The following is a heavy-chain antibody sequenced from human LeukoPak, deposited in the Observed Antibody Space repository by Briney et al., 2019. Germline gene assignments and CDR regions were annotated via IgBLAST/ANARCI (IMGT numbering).Heavy chain of an antibody. D-gene: IGHD6-19*01. V-gene: IGHV4-4*02. CDR3: ARLGSGWSLFDY. Sequence: SETLSLTCAVSGGSISTNNWWTWVRPPPGKGLEWIGEIHHSGSTDYNPSLKSRVTISVDTSKNQFSLKLSSVTAADTAVYYCARLGSGWSLFDYWGQGALVTVSS. CDR1: GGSISTNNW. CDR2: IHHSGST. J-gene: IGHJ4*02.